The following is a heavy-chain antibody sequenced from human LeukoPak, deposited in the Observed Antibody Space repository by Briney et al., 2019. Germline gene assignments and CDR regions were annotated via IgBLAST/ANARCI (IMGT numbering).Heavy chain of an antibody. Sequence: AAVKVSCKASGITFTSYYIHWVRQAPGRGLEWMGKINPSGTITTYAPKYQGRVTVTKDTSTNTVYMELSSLRSDDTAVYYCALIAPPHNWGQGTLVTVSS. J-gene: IGHJ4*02. D-gene: IGHD6-13*01. V-gene: IGHV1-46*01. CDR1: GITFTSYY. CDR2: INPSGTIT. CDR3: ALIAPPHN.